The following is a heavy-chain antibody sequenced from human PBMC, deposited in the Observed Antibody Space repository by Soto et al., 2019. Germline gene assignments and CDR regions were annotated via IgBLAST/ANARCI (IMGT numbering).Heavy chain of an antibody. D-gene: IGHD6-6*01. CDR3: ARDFEYSSSFTNYGMDV. Sequence: ASVKVSSKASGYTFTTYGISWVRQAPGQGFEWMGWISAYNGNTNYAQKLQGRVTMTTDTSTSTAYMELRSLRSDDTAVYYCARDFEYSSSFTNYGMDVWGQGTTVSVSS. V-gene: IGHV1-18*01. CDR1: GYTFTTYG. CDR2: ISAYNGNT. J-gene: IGHJ6*02.